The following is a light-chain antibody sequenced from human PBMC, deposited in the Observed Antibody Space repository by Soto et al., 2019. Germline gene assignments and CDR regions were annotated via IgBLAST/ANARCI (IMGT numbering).Light chain of an antibody. CDR3: QQRSNWSIT. Sequence: EIVLTQPPVTLSLSPGERATLSCRASQSVSSYLAWYQQKPGQAPRLLIYDASNRATGIPARFSGSGSGTDFTLTISSLEPEDFAVYYCQQRSNWSITFGQGTRLEIK. CDR2: DAS. CDR1: QSVSSY. V-gene: IGKV3-11*01. J-gene: IGKJ5*01.